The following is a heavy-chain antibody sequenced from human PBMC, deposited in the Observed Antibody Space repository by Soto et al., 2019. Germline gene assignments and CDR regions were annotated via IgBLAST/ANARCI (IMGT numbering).Heavy chain of an antibody. Sequence: QVQLQESGPGLVQPSGTLSLTCAVFGGSISHSNWWTWVRQPPGKGLDWIGEICHRGSTNYNSYLMGRVNISVDKANNQFSLKLSSVTAADTAVYYCAHRPIVGAAIWGQGTLVTVSS. J-gene: IGHJ4*02. D-gene: IGHD1-26*01. CDR1: GGSISHSNW. V-gene: IGHV4-4*02. CDR3: AHRPIVGAAI. CDR2: ICHRGST.